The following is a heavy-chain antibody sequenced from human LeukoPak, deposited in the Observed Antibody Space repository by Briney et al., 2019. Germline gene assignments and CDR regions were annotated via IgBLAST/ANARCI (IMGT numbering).Heavy chain of an antibody. CDR1: GFTFDDYA. D-gene: IGHD4-11*01. CDR2: ISWDGGLT. V-gene: IGHV3-43D*03. CDR3: AKPRRGTITTGPAYTH. Sequence: GGSLRLSCAASGFTFDDYAMHWVRQAPGKGLEWVSLISWDGGLTYYADSMEGRFTISRDNSKYSLYLQMSSLRTEDTALYYCAKPRRGTITTGPAYTHWGQGTLVTVSS. J-gene: IGHJ4*02.